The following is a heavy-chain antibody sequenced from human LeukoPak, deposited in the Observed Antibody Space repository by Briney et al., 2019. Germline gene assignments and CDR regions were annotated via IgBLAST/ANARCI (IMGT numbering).Heavy chain of an antibody. J-gene: IGHJ4*02. Sequence: GGSLRLSSAASVFTLDDYSMSWVRQAPGKGLEWDSGINWNGGSTGYADSVNGRFTISRDNAKNSLYLQMNSLRAEDTALYYCASWAAAGTKEVYWGQGTLVTVSS. D-gene: IGHD6-13*01. CDR1: VFTLDDYS. CDR3: ASWAAAGTKEVY. V-gene: IGHV3-20*03. CDR2: INWNGGST.